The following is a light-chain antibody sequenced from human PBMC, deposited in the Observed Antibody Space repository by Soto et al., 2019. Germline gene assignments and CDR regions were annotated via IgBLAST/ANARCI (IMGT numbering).Light chain of an antibody. CDR1: ESVSNNY. CDR2: GAS. CDR3: QQYGSTPPT. V-gene: IGKV3-20*01. Sequence: EIVLTQSPGTLSLSPGERATLSCRASESVSNNYLAWYQRKPGQAPRLLIYGASYRAPDIPYRFSGSGSGTDFTLTIARLEAEDFAVYICQQYGSTPPTFGLVTKVEI. J-gene: IGKJ1*01.